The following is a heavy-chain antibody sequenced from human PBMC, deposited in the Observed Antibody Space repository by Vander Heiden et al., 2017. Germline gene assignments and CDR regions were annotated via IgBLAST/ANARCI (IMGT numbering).Heavy chain of an antibody. V-gene: IGHV3-53*01. Sequence: EVQLVESGGGLIQPGGFLRLSCAASGFTVSNNYMNWGRQAPGKWLESVSVIYSDGGTYYADSVKGRFTISRDNSKNMLYLQMNRLMAEDTAIYYCAGATAGYCSGGICSYDTDYWGQGTLVTVSS. CDR2: IYSDGGT. CDR3: AGATAGYCSGGICSYDTDY. D-gene: IGHD2-15*01. J-gene: IGHJ4*02. CDR1: GFTVSNNY.